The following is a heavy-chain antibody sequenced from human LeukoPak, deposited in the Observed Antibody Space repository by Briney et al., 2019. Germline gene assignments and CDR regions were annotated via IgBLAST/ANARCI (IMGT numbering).Heavy chain of an antibody. D-gene: IGHD3-16*02. J-gene: IGHJ4*02. CDR2: IIPVLGIA. V-gene: IGHV1-69*04. Sequence: VKVSCKATGGTFSSYAISWVRQAPGQGLEWMGRIIPVLGIANYAQKFQGRVTITADKSTSTAYMELSSLRSEDTAVYYCARERDYDYVWGSYRYSPFDYWGQGTLVTVSS. CDR1: GGTFSSYA. CDR3: ARERDYDYVWGSYRYSPFDY.